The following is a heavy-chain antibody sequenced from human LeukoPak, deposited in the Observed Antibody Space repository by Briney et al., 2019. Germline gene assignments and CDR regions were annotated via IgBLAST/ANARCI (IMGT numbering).Heavy chain of an antibody. V-gene: IGHV3-21*01. D-gene: IGHD1-26*01. Sequence: GGSLRLSCAASGFTFSSYSMNWVRQAPGKGGEWGSSISSSSSYIYYADSVKGRFTISRDNAKNSLYLQMNSLRAEDTAVYYCARDWVVGAHFDYWGQGTLVTVSS. CDR2: ISSSSSYI. CDR1: GFTFSSYS. CDR3: ARDWVVGAHFDY. J-gene: IGHJ4*02.